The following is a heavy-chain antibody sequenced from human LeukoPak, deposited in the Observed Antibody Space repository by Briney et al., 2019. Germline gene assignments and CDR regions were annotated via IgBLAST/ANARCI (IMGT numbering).Heavy chain of an antibody. D-gene: IGHD3-10*01. J-gene: IGHJ4*02. V-gene: IGHV1-69*13. CDR3: ARDSFGTFDY. Sequence: GASVKVSCKASGGTFSSYAISWVRQAPGKGLEWMGGIIPIFGTANYAQKFQGRVTITADESTSAAYMELRSLRSEDTAVYYCARDSFGTFDYWGQGTLVTVSS. CDR1: GGTFSSYA. CDR2: IIPIFGTA.